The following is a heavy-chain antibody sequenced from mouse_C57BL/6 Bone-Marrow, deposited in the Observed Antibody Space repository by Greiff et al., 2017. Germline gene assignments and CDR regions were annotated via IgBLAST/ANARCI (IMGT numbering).Heavy chain of an antibody. CDR2: IYPRSGNT. V-gene: IGHV1-81*01. Sequence: VQLQQSGAELARPGASVKLSCKASGYTFTSYGISWVKQRTGQGLEWIGEIYPRSGNTYYNEKFKGKATLTVEKSSSTAYMELRSLTSEDSAVYFCGRWLLRGYFDVWGTGTTVTVSS. D-gene: IGHD2-3*01. CDR1: GYTFTSYG. J-gene: IGHJ1*03. CDR3: GRWLLRGYFDV.